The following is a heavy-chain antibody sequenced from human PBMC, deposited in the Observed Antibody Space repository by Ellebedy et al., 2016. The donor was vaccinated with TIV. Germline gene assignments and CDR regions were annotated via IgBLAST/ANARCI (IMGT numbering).Heavy chain of an antibody. CDR1: GYTFTGYY. CDR2: INPNSAGT. CDR3: ARYCSSPSCYAPPYSYGMDV. D-gene: IGHD2-2*01. Sequence: AASVKVSCKASGYTFTGYYLHWVRQAPGQGLEWMGWINPNSAGTNYAQKFQGRVTMTTDTSISTFYMDLSRLRSDETAVYYCARYCSSPSCYAPPYSYGMDVWGHGTTVTVSS. V-gene: IGHV1-2*02. J-gene: IGHJ6*02.